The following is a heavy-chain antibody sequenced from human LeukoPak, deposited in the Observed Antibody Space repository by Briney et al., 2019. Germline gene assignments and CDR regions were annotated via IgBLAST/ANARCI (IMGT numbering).Heavy chain of an antibody. CDR1: GGSFSDYS. D-gene: IGHD5-12*01. J-gene: IGHJ5*02. V-gene: IGHV1-69*08. CDR2: IIAILDTA. Sequence: GASVKVSYKASGGSFSDYSISWVRQAPGQGLEWMGRIIAILDTAHYAQKFQGRFTITADKSTTTVYMELSSLRSDDTAVYYCVRSGDDYDWFDPWGQGTLVTVSS. CDR3: VRSGDDYDWFDP.